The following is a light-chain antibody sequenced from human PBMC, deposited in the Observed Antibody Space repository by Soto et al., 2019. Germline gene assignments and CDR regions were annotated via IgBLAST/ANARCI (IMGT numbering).Light chain of an antibody. CDR2: EVS. CDR1: SSDVGGYNY. J-gene: IGLJ1*01. Sequence: QSALTQPASVSGSPGQSITISCTGNSSDVGGYNYVSWYQQHPGKAPKLMIYEVSNRPSGVSNRFSGSKSGNTASLTISGLQAEDEADYYCSSYTSSSTPCFGTGTKVTVL. V-gene: IGLV2-14*01. CDR3: SSYTSSSTPC.